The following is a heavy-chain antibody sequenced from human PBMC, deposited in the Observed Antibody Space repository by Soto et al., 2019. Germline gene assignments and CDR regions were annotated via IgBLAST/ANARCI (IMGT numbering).Heavy chain of an antibody. CDR2: IYPGDSDT. V-gene: IGHV5-51*01. CDR1: GYSFTSYW. CDR3: ARLSASGSRLYYEFWSGLQNDAFDI. D-gene: IGHD3-3*01. J-gene: IGHJ3*02. Sequence: PGEALKISCKGSGYSFTSYWIGWVRQMPGKGLEWMGIIYPGDSDTRYSPSFQGQVTISADKSISTAYLQWSSLKASDTAMYYCARLSASGSRLYYEFWSGLQNDAFDIWGQGTMVAVSS.